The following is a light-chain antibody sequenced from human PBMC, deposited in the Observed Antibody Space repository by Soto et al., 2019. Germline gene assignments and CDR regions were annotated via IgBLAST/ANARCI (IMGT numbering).Light chain of an antibody. Sequence: EVVLTQSPATMSVSPGDTATLSCRASERISSDLAWYQQKPGQAPRLLIYVASTRATGIPDRFSGSGSGTEFHLTIISLKAEDFAVYFCQQHISGTPYSFGQGTKLE. CDR2: VAS. CDR1: ERISSD. J-gene: IGKJ2*01. V-gene: IGKV3-15*01. CDR3: QQHISGTPYS.